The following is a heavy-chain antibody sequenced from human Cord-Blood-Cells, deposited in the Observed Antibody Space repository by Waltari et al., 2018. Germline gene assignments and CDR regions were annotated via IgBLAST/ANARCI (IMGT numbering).Heavy chain of an antibody. CDR1: GYTFTSYD. D-gene: IGHD5-12*01. CDR2: MNANSVNT. Sequence: QVQLVQSGAEVKKPGASVKVSCKASGYTFTSYDINWVRQATGQGLEWMGWMNANSVNTGYAQKFQGRVTMTRNTSISTAYMELSSLRSEDTAVYYCARSERYGYSGYDNWFDPWGQGTLVTVSS. V-gene: IGHV1-8*01. J-gene: IGHJ5*02. CDR3: ARSERYGYSGYDNWFDP.